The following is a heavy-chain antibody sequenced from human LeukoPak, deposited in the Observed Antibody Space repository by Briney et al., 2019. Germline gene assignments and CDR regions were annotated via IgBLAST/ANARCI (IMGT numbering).Heavy chain of an antibody. D-gene: IGHD3-10*01. CDR3: ARNQYYYGSGMRVDP. J-gene: IGHJ5*02. CDR1: GGSISSYY. V-gene: IGHV4-59*08. Sequence: SETLSLTCTVSGGSISSYYWSWIRQPPGKGLEWIGYIYYSGSTNYNPSLKSRVTISVDTSKNQFSLKPSSVTAADTAVYYCARNQYYYGSGMRVDPWGQGTLVTVSS. CDR2: IYYSGST.